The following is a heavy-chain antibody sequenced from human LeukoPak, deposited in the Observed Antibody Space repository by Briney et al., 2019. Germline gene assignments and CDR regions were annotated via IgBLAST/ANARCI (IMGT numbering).Heavy chain of an antibody. V-gene: IGHV3-9*01. J-gene: IGHJ4*02. CDR1: GFTFDDYA. D-gene: IGHD2-15*01. CDR2: ISWNSGSI. Sequence: GGSLRLSCAASGFTFDDYAMHWVRQAPGKGLEWVSGISWNSGSIGYADSVKGRFTISRDNAKNSLYLQMNSLRAEDTALYYCEKEAKLGDYVDYWGQGTLVTVSS. CDR3: EKEAKLGDYVDY.